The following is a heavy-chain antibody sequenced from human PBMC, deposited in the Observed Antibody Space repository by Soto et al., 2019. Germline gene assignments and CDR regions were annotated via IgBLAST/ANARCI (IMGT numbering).Heavy chain of an antibody. D-gene: IGHD6-13*01. Sequence: GSVKVSSKASGYPFTSLGCTLVPQAPGQGLEWMGWINSYNGNTNYAQKFQGRVTVTAETSPSTAFVEVRSLRPDDTAVYYCATGAEGIAAHVIWGQGTMVTVSS. CDR1: GYPFTSLG. V-gene: IGHV1-18*01. CDR3: ATGAEGIAAHVI. J-gene: IGHJ4*02. CDR2: INSYNGNT.